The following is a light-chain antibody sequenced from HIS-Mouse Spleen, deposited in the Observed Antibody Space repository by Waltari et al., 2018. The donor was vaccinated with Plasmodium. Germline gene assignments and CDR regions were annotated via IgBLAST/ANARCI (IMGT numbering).Light chain of an antibody. J-gene: IGKJ4*01. Sequence: EIVLTQSPATLSLSQGERANLYCRASQSVSSYLAWYQQKPGKAPRLLIYDASNRATGIPARFSGSGSGTDFTLTISSLEPEDFAVYYCQQRSNWPPLTFGGGTKVEIK. CDR2: DAS. V-gene: IGKV3-11*01. CDR1: QSVSSY. CDR3: QQRSNWPPLT.